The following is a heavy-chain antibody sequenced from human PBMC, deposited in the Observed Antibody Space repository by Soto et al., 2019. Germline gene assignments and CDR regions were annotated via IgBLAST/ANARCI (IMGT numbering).Heavy chain of an antibody. CDR1: GDSVSSNSAA. Sequence: SQTLSLTCVISGDSVSSNSAAWNWVRQSPSRGLEWLGRTYYRSKGYNDYAVSVKSRITIDPDTSKNQFSLQLNSVTPDDTAVYYCARAVAATANAFVTWGQGTVVTVSS. J-gene: IGHJ3*02. CDR2: TYYRSKGYN. V-gene: IGHV6-1*01. D-gene: IGHD6-19*01. CDR3: ARAVAATANAFVT.